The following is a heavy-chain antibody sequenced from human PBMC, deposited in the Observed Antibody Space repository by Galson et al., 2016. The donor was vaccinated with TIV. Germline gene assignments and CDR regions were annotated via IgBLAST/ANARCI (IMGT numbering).Heavy chain of an antibody. CDR1: GVSMSSSAYY. J-gene: IGHJ3*01. D-gene: IGHD3-22*01. V-gene: IGHV4-39*07. Sequence: SETLSLTCIVSGVSMSSSAYYWGWIRQTPGKGLEWIGSLYYSGSTYYYPSLKSRATVSVDTSKNHFSLKLTSVTAADTAIYYCARDMGITMSHDPFDVWARGQWSPSLQ. CDR3: ARDMGITMSHDPFDV. CDR2: LYYSGST.